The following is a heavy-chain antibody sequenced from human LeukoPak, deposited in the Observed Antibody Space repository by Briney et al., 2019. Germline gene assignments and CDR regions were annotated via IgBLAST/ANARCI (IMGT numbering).Heavy chain of an antibody. CDR1: GYTLTGYY. J-gene: IGHJ4*02. D-gene: IGHD2-2*01. CDR2: INPNSGGT. V-gene: IGHV1-2*02. Sequence: ASVKVSCKASGYTLTGYYMHWVRQAPGQGLEWMGWINPNSGGTNYAQKFQGRVTMTRDTSISTAYMELSRLRSDDTAVYYCARDGGVVVVPAVPFFDYWGQGTLVTVSS. CDR3: ARDGGVVVVPAVPFFDY.